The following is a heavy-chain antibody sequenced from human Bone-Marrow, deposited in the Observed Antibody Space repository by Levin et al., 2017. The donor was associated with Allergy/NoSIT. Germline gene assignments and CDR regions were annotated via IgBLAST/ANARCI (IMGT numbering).Heavy chain of an antibody. CDR1: GFTFSSYA. J-gene: IGHJ4*02. V-gene: IGHV3-23*01. CDR2: ISGSGGST. CDR3: AKRGTIFGVVTHRYFDY. D-gene: IGHD3-3*01. Sequence: PGGSLRLSCAASGFTFSSYAMSWVRQAPGKGLEWVSAISGSGGSTYYADSVKGRFTISRDNSKNTLYLQMNSLRAEDTAVYYCAKRGTIFGVVTHRYFDYWGQGTLVTVSS.